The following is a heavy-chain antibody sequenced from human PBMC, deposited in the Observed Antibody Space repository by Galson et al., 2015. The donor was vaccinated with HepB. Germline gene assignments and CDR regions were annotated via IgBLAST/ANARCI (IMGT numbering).Heavy chain of an antibody. D-gene: IGHD2-2*01. V-gene: IGHV7-4-1*02. CDR2: INTNTGNP. J-gene: IGHJ5*02. CDR3: ARENYYCARGGGDIVVVPAAIDTTNWFDP. Sequence: GQGLEWMGWINTNTGNPTYAQGFTGRVVFSLDTSVSTAYLQISSLKAEDTAVYYCARENYYCARGGGDIVVVPAAIDTTNWFDPWGQGTLVTVSS.